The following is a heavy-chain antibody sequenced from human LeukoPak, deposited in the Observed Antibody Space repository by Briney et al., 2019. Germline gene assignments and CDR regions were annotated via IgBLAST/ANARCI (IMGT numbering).Heavy chain of an antibody. CDR1: GGSISSGEYY. CDR2: IYHSGST. CDR3: ASSINWPPNFDY. V-gene: IGHV4-30-2*01. J-gene: IGHJ4*02. D-gene: IGHD1-1*01. Sequence: SETLSLTCIVSGGSISSGEYYWSWIRQPPGKGLEWIGNIYHSGSTYYNPSLTSRVTISVDRSKNQFSLKLSSVTAADTAVYYCASSINWPPNFDYWGQGTLVTVSS.